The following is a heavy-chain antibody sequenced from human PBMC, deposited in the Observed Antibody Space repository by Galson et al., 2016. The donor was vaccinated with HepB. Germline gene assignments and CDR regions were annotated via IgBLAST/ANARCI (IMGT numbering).Heavy chain of an antibody. V-gene: IGHV2-5*01. CDR2: IYWNDDK. CDR1: GFSLSTSGEG. CDR3: AHRRSGYCNSISCLYFDY. Sequence: PALVKPTQTLTLTRTFSGFSLSTSGEGVGWTRQPPGKALEWLALIYWNDDKRYSPSLRSRLTITKDTSKNQVVLTMTNMDPVDTATYYCAHRRSGYCNSISCLYFDYWGQGALVTVSS. D-gene: IGHD2-2*01. J-gene: IGHJ4*02.